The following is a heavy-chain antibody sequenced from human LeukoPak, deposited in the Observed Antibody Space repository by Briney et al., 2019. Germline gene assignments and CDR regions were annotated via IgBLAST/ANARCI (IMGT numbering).Heavy chain of an antibody. CDR2: ISYDGSNK. CDR1: GFTFSSYA. Sequence: PGGSLRLSCAASGFTFSSYAMHWVRQALGKGLEWVAVISYDGSNKYYADSVKGRFTISRDNSKNTLYLQMNSLRAEDTAVYYCAKDSPHVYFDYWGQGTLVTVSS. J-gene: IGHJ4*02. CDR3: AKDSPHVYFDY. V-gene: IGHV3-30*04.